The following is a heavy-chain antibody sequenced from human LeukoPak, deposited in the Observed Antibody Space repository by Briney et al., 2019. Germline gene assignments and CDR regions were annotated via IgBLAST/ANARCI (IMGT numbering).Heavy chain of an antibody. CDR1: GFTVSRNY. V-gene: IGHV3-53*01. CDR2: IYSGGST. J-gene: IGHJ4*02. Sequence: GGSLRLSCAPSGFTVSRNYMSSVRQAPGHGLGWVSVIYSGGSTYYADSVKGRFTISRDNSKNTLYLQMNSLRAEDTAVYYCARVGEMTTPYYFDYWGQGTLVTVSS. D-gene: IGHD5-24*01. CDR3: ARVGEMTTPYYFDY.